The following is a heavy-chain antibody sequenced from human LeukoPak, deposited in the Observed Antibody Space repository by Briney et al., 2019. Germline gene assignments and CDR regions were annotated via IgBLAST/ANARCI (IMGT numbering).Heavy chain of an antibody. J-gene: IGHJ5*02. CDR1: GFTFSNYA. Sequence: GGSVRLSCAASGFTFSNYAMNWVRQAPGKGLEWVSGISGSGGSTYYADSVKGRFTISRDNSKNTLYLQMISLRAEDTAVYYCAKDRYSNYGNWFDPWGQGTLVTVFS. CDR2: ISGSGGST. V-gene: IGHV3-23*01. CDR3: AKDRYSNYGNWFDP. D-gene: IGHD4-11*01.